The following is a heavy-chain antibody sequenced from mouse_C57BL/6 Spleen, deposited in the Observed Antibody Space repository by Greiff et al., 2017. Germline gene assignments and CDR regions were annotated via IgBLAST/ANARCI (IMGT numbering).Heavy chain of an antibody. V-gene: IGHV1-69*01. CDR2: IDPSDSYT. CDR3: ARKGDYDVNFDY. J-gene: IGHJ2*01. CDR1: GYTFTSYW. Sequence: QVQLQQPGAELVMPGASVKLSCKASGYTFTSYWMHWVKQRPGQGLEWIGEIDPSDSYTNYNQKFKGKSTLTVDKSSSTAYMQLSSLTSEDSAVYYCARKGDYDVNFDYWGRGTTLTVSS. D-gene: IGHD2-4*01.